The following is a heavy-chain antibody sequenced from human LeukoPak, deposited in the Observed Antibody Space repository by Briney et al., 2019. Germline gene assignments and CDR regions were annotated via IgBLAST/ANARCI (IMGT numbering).Heavy chain of an antibody. D-gene: IGHD5-18*01. CDR2: IKQDGSEK. V-gene: IGHV3-7*01. Sequence: PGGSLGLSSAASGFTFSSYWMSWVRQAPGKGLEWVANIKQDGSEKYYVDSVKGRFTISRDNAKNSLYLQMNSLRAEDTAVYYCARATLGYSYGSTFDYWGQGTLVTVSS. J-gene: IGHJ4*02. CDR1: GFTFSSYW. CDR3: ARATLGYSYGSTFDY.